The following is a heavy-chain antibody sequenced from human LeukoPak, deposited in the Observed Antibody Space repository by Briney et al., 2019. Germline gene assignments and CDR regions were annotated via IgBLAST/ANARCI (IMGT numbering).Heavy chain of an antibody. D-gene: IGHD5-24*01. CDR3: ARADGYNSSGIDY. J-gene: IGHJ4*02. Sequence: ASVKVSCKASGYTFTGYYMHWVRQAPGQGLEWMGWINPNSGGTNYAQKFQGRVTMTRNTSISTAYMELSSLRSEDTAVYYCARADGYNSSGIDYWGQGTLVTVSS. V-gene: IGHV1-2*02. CDR2: INPNSGGT. CDR1: GYTFTGYY.